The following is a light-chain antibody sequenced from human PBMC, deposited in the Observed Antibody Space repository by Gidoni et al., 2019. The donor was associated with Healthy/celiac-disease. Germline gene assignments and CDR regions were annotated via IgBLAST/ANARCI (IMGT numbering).Light chain of an antibody. CDR2: GAS. CDR1: QSVSSSY. V-gene: IGKV3-20*01. CDR3: QQYGSSPVT. Sequence: EIVLPQSPGTLSLSPGERATLSCRASQSVSSSYLAWYQKKPGQAPRLLIYGASSRATGIPDRFSGSGSGTDFTLTISRLEPEDVAVYYCQQYGSSPVTFGQGTKLEIK. J-gene: IGKJ2*01.